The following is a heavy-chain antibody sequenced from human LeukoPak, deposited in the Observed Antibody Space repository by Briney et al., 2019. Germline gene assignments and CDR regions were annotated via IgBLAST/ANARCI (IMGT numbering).Heavy chain of an antibody. CDR1: GGSISNYY. Sequence: PSETLSLTCVVSGGSISNYYWSWIRQSPGKGLEWIGFVSDIGSTNYNPSLKSRVTISVDTSKNQFSLKLSSVTAADTAVYYCARRNRFDSSGYDDAFDIWGQGTMVTVSS. CDR2: VSDIGST. CDR3: ARRNRFDSSGYDDAFDI. V-gene: IGHV4-59*08. J-gene: IGHJ3*02. D-gene: IGHD3-22*01.